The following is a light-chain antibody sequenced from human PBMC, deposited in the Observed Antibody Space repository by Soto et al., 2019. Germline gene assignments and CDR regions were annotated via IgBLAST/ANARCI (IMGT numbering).Light chain of an antibody. CDR1: QTVSSNY. Sequence: EIIFTRSPETLSLSPGERGTLCRRARQTVSSNYLAWCQQRPGQAPRLLIYGASTRAAGTPDRFSGSGSGTDFTLTITRLEPEDSAVYFCQQYTGPPTTFGQGTRLEIK. J-gene: IGKJ5*01. CDR3: QQYTGPPTT. V-gene: IGKV3-20*01. CDR2: GAS.